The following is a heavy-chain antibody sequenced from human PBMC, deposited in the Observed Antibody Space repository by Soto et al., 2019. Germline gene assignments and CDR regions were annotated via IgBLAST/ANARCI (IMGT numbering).Heavy chain of an antibody. CDR3: ARHHGPTTSENWFDP. Sequence: QVHLVQSGVEVKTPGASVKVSCQASGYTFFTYDISWVRQAPGQGLEWMGWISTYSGDTKYAQKCQGRVTMTTDTATTTADLERRSLRSDDTAVYYGARHHGPTTSENWFDPWGQGTLVTVSS. D-gene: IGHD5-12*01. V-gene: IGHV1-18*01. CDR1: GYTFFTYD. J-gene: IGHJ5*02. CDR2: ISTYSGDT.